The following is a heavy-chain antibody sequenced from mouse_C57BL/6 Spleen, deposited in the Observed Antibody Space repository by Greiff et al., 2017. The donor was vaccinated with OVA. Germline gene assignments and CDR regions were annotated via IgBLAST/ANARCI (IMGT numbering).Heavy chain of an antibody. CDR3: ARPLHGSSYYAMDY. D-gene: IGHD1-1*01. CDR2: IDPNSGGT. V-gene: IGHV1-72*01. J-gene: IGHJ4*01. Sequence: QVQLQQPGAELVKPGASVKLSCKASGYTFTSYWMHWVKQRPGRGLEWMGRIDPNSGGTKYNEKFKSKATLTVDKPSSTAYMQLSSLTSEDSAVYYCARPLHGSSYYAMDYWGQGTSVTVSS. CDR1: GYTFTSYW.